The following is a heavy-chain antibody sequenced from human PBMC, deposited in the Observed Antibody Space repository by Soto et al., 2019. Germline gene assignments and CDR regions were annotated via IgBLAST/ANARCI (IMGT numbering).Heavy chain of an antibody. Sequence: QPGGSLRLSCAASGFTFSSYAMSWVRQAPGKGLEWVSAISGSGGSTYYADSVKGRFTISRDNSKNTLYLQMNSLRAEDTAVYYCAKDQWFRVVARMDVWGKGTTVTVSS. V-gene: IGHV3-23*01. D-gene: IGHD3-10*01. CDR3: AKDQWFRVVARMDV. CDR2: ISGSGGST. CDR1: GFTFSSYA. J-gene: IGHJ6*04.